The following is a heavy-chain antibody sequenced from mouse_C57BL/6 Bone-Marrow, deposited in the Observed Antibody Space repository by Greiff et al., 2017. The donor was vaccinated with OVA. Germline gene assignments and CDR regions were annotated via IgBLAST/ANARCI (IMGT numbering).Heavy chain of an antibody. J-gene: IGHJ1*03. CDR3: ARENFDYYGSRRDWYFDV. D-gene: IGHD1-1*01. Sequence: QVQLQQSGAELVRPGASVKLSCKASGYTFTDYYINWVKQRPGQGLEWIARIYPGSGNTYYNEKFKGKATLTAEKSSSTAYMQLSSLTSEDSAVYFCARENFDYYGSRRDWYFDVWGTGTTVTVSS. CDR1: GYTFTDYY. V-gene: IGHV1-76*01. CDR2: IYPGSGNT.